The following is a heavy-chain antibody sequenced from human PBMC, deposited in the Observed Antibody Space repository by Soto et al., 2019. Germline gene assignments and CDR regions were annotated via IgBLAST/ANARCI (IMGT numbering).Heavy chain of an antibody. Sequence: EVQLVESGGGLFQPGGSLRLSCAASGFTVSSKYMTWVRQAPGKGLEWVSLIQSGGTTYYADSVKGRFTISRDTSENTLDLKMDSLRVEDTAVYYCARDDGLCDGGRCYGIPLDGWGKGTTVTVSS. D-gene: IGHD2-15*01. CDR1: GFTVSSKY. CDR2: IQSGGTT. CDR3: ARDDGLCDGGRCYGIPLDG. V-gene: IGHV3-66*01. J-gene: IGHJ6*04.